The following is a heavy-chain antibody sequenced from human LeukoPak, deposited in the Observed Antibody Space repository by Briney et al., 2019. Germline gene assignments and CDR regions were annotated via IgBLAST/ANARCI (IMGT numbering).Heavy chain of an antibody. CDR2: IKQDGSEK. D-gene: IGHD3-10*01. CDR3: ARDSRGIRQLWFGESSRYYFDY. CDR1: GFTFSSYW. J-gene: IGHJ4*02. V-gene: IGHV3-7*01. Sequence: SGGSLRLSCAASGFTFSSYWMSWVRQAPGKGLEWVANIKQDGSEKYYVDSVKGRFTISRDNAKNSLYLQMNSLRAEDTAVYYCARDSRGIRQLWFGESSRYYFDYWGQGTLVTVSS.